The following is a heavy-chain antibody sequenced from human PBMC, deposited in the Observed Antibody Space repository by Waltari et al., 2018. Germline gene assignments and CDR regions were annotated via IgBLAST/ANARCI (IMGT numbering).Heavy chain of an antibody. J-gene: IGHJ3*02. V-gene: IGHV4-39*07. CDR1: GGSISSSSYY. Sequence: QLQLQESGPGLVQPSETLSLTCTVSGGSISSSSYYWGWIRQPPGKGLEWIGSIYYSGSTYYNPSLKSRVTISVDTSKNQFSLKLSSVTAADTAVYYCAGVSAAKDAFDIWGQGTMVTVSS. CDR2: IYYSGST. CDR3: AGVSAAKDAFDI.